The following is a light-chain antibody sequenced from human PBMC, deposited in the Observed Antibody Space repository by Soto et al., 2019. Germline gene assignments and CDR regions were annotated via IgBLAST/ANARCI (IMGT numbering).Light chain of an antibody. Sequence: QSVLTQPPSVSGAPGQRVTISCTGSSSNIGAGYNVHWYQHLPGTAPKLLIYVNSNRPSGVPDRFSGSKSGTSASLAITGLQAEDEAVYYCQSYDSSLSVVFGGGTKLTVL. V-gene: IGLV1-40*01. CDR2: VNS. CDR3: QSYDSSLSVV. CDR1: SSNIGAGYN. J-gene: IGLJ2*01.